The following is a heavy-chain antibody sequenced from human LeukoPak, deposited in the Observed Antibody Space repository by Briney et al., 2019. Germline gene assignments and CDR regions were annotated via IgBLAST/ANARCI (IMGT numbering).Heavy chain of an antibody. Sequence: ASVKVSCKASGYTLSSYGVNWVRQAPGQGLEWMGWINPNSGGTNYAQKFQGRVTMTRDTSISTAYMELSRLRSDDTAVYYCARDQGGSFLFDYWGQGTLVTVSS. V-gene: IGHV1-2*02. J-gene: IGHJ4*02. CDR1: GYTLSSYG. D-gene: IGHD1-26*01. CDR2: INPNSGGT. CDR3: ARDQGGSFLFDY.